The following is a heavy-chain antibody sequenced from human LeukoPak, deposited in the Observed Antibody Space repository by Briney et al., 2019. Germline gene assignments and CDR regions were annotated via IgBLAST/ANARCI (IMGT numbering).Heavy chain of an antibody. V-gene: IGHV3-9*01. CDR2: ISWNSGSI. D-gene: IGHD3-22*01. CDR3: AKGMGYDSSGYAFDY. J-gene: IGHJ4*02. Sequence: GGSLRLSCAASGFTFDDYAMHWVRQAPGKGLEWVSGISWNSGSIGYADSVKGRLTISRDNAKNSLYLQMNSLRAEDTALYYCAKGMGYDSSGYAFDYWGQGTLVTVSS. CDR1: GFTFDDYA.